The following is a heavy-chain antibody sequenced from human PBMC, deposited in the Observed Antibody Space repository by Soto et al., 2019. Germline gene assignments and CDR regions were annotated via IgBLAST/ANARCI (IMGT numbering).Heavy chain of an antibody. D-gene: IGHD4-17*01. CDR3: ARDDLRSFDY. CDR1: GGSINSDY. V-gene: IGHV4-4*07. J-gene: IGHJ4*02. CDR2: IYTSGST. Sequence: QVQLQESGPGLVKPSETLSLTCTVSGGSINSDYWNWIRQPPGKGLELVGRIYTSGSTNYNPSLRSRVTMSVDTSKNQFSLKLGSGTAADTAVYYCARDDLRSFDYLGQGTLVPVSS.